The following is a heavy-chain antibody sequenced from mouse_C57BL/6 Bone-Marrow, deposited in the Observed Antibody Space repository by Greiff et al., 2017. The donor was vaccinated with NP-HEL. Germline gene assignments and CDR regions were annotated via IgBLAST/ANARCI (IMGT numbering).Heavy chain of an antibody. J-gene: IGHJ2*01. CDR3: TRDFYYGSSCFDY. Sequence: QVQLQQSGAELVRPGASVTLSCKASGYTFTDYEMHWVKQTPVHGLEWIGAIDPETGGTAYNQKFKGKAILTADKSSSTAYMELRSLTSEDSAVYYCTRDFYYGSSCFDYWGQGTPLTVSS. V-gene: IGHV1-15*01. CDR1: GYTFTDYE. D-gene: IGHD1-1*01. CDR2: IDPETGGT.